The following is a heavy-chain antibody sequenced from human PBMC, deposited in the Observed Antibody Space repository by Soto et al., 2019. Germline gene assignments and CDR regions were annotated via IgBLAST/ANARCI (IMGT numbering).Heavy chain of an antibody. Sequence: SETLSLTCAVSGHSISSGFYYWGWIRQPPGKGLEWIGSMYHSGSTYYNPSLKSRVTMSVDTSKNQLSLKLTSLPAADTAVYYCARYGYSYSMRFFDKWGQGTRVTVSS. V-gene: IGHV4-38-2*01. CDR2: MYHSGST. D-gene: IGHD5-18*01. CDR3: ARYGYSYSMRFFDK. CDR1: GHSISSGFYY. J-gene: IGHJ4*02.